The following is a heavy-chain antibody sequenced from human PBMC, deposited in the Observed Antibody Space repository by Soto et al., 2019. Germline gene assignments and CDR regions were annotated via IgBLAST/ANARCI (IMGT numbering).Heavy chain of an antibody. V-gene: IGHV1-2*02. CDR1: GYPVTAYY. Sequence: QLHLVQSGAVVKKPGASVTVSCSASGYPVTAYYMHWVRQAPGRGLEWMGGINPATGAAKYTQTFQGRVTMTRDTSTSTVFMGMSGLTSEDTAGFYCARGGGVGVAGSAAFDMWGQGTLVTVSS. J-gene: IGHJ3*02. D-gene: IGHD3-3*01. CDR2: INPATGAA. CDR3: ARGGGVGVAGSAAFDM.